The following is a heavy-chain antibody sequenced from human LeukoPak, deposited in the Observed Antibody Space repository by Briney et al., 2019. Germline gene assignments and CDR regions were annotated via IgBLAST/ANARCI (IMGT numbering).Heavy chain of an antibody. CDR1: GITFSSYA. Sequence: GGSLRLSCVASGITFSSYAMSWVRQAPGKGLEWVSAINGGADSTYYADSVKGRFTISRDNSKNTLFLQMNSLRVEDTAVYYCARNHFLDYWGQGTLVTVSS. V-gene: IGHV3-23*01. CDR3: ARNHFLDY. CDR2: INGGADST. J-gene: IGHJ4*02. D-gene: IGHD3-3*02.